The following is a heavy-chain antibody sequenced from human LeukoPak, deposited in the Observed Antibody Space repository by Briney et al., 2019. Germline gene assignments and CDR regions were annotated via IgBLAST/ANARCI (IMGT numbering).Heavy chain of an antibody. D-gene: IGHD2-8*02. CDR3: AGDREGTGSTSFDY. CDR2: ISHSGGT. CDR1: GGSFSDYC. J-gene: IGHJ4*02. Sequence: NSSETLSLTCAVYGGSFSDYCWHWIRQTPGKGLEWIGQISHSGGTNYNPSLKSRVIVSVDTSANQFSLKLNSVTAADTAMYYCAGDREGTGSTSFDYWGQGTLVSVSS. V-gene: IGHV4-34*01.